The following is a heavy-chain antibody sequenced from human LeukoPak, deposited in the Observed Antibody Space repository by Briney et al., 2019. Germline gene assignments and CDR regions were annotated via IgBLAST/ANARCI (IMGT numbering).Heavy chain of an antibody. CDR3: AKVLELRYFDWLSTPFDY. D-gene: IGHD3-9*01. J-gene: IGHJ4*02. CDR2: ISANGGST. Sequence: PGGSLRLSCAASGFTFSSYSMNWVRQAPGKGLEWVSAISANGGSTYYADSLKGRFTISRDNSRNTLYLQMNSLRAEDTAVYYCAKVLELRYFDWLSTPFDYWGQGTLVTVSS. CDR1: GFTFSSYS. V-gene: IGHV3-23*01.